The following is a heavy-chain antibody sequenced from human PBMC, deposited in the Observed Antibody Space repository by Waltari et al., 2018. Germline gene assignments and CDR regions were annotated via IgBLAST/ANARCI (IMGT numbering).Heavy chain of an antibody. CDR3: AKDAPDYYDSSGYYLYGMDV. V-gene: IGHV3-23*01. CDR2: ISGRGDST. D-gene: IGHD3-22*01. CDR1: GFTFSSYA. Sequence: EVQLLESGGGLVQPGGYLRLSCADSGFTFSSYARTWVRPAPGKGLEWVQAISGRGDSTYYADSVKGRFTISRDNSKKTLYLQMNSLRAEDTAVYYCAKDAPDYYDSSGYYLYGMDVWGQGTTVTVSS. J-gene: IGHJ6*02.